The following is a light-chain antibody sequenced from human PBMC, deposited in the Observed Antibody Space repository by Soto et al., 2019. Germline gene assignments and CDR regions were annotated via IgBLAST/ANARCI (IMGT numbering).Light chain of an antibody. V-gene: IGLV2-23*02. CDR2: EVS. Sequence: QSVLTQPASVSGSPGQSITISCTGTSSDVGSYNLVSWYQQHPGKAPKPMIYEVSKRPSGVSNRFSGSKSGNTASLTISGLQAEDEADYYCCSYAGSSTSHVVFGGGTKLTVL. CDR3: CSYAGSSTSHVV. CDR1: SSDVGSYNL. J-gene: IGLJ2*01.